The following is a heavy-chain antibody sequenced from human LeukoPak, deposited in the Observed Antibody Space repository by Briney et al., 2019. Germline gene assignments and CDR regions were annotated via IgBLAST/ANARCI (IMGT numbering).Heavy chain of an antibody. CDR1: GFTFSSYT. D-gene: IGHD1-14*01. Sequence: GGSLRLSCAASGFTFSSYTMKWVRQAPGKGLEWVSSISSSSSYIYYADSVKGRFTISRDNAKNSLFLQMNSLRAEDTAVYYCARDSFRTFDIWGQGTMVTVSS. CDR2: ISSSSSYI. V-gene: IGHV3-21*01. J-gene: IGHJ3*02. CDR3: ARDSFRTFDI.